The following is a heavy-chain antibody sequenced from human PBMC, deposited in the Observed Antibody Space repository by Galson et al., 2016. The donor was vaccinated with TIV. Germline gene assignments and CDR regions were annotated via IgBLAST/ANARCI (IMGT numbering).Heavy chain of an antibody. J-gene: IGHJ4*02. D-gene: IGHD5-18*01. CDR2: LNHIFGTT. Sequence: SVKVSCKASGGSFSSHPFSWVRQAPGQGLEWMGGLNHIFGTTEYAQKFQGRVTITTDKYTSTAYVELSSLGSEDTAVYYCARGAWGYSFGPLDYWGQGTLITVSS. CDR1: GGSFSSHP. CDR3: ARGAWGYSFGPLDY. V-gene: IGHV1-69*05.